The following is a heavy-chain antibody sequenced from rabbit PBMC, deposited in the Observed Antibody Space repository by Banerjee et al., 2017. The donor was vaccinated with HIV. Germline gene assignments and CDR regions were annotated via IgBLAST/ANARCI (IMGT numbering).Heavy chain of an antibody. J-gene: IGHJ4*01. Sequence: QEQLEESGGGLVKPEGSLKLSCKASGIDFSSYGISWVRQAPGKGLEWIAYIYPDYGSTNYASWAKGRFTNSKASSTTVTLQMTSLTAADTATYFCARDLAGVIGWNFGLWGPGTLVTVS. CDR2: IYPDYGST. CDR1: GIDFSSYG. D-gene: IGHD4-1*01. CDR3: ARDLAGVIGWNFGL. V-gene: IGHV1S45*01.